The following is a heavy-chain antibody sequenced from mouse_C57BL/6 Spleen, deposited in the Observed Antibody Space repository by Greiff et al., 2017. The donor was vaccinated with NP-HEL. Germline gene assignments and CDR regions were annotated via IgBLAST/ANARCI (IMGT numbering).Heavy chain of an antibody. V-gene: IGHV2-2*01. CDR2: IWSGGST. J-gene: IGHJ4*01. CDR3: ARPREFDGYYAMDY. D-gene: IGHD2-3*01. Sequence: VHLVESGPGLVQPSQSLSITCTVSGFSLTSYGVHWVRQSPGKGLEWLGVIWSGGSTDYNAAFISRLSISKDNSKSQVFFKMNSLQADDTAIYYCARPREFDGYYAMDYWGQGTSVTVSS. CDR1: GFSLTSYG.